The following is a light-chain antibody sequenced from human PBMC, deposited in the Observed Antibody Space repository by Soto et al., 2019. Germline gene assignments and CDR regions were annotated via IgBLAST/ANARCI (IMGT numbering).Light chain of an antibody. V-gene: IGKV1-9*01. CDR3: QQLSSYPLT. J-gene: IGKJ4*01. Sequence: IQFTQSPSSLSASVGDRVTLTRRASLGISSYLAWYQQKPGKAPKVLIYDASTLQSGVPSRFSGGGSGTDFTLTISSLQPEDFATYYCQQLSSYPLTFGGGTKVDIK. CDR1: LGISSY. CDR2: DAS.